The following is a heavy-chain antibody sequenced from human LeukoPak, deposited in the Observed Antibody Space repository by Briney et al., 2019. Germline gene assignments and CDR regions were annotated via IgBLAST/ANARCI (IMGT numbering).Heavy chain of an antibody. CDR1: GGSISSGSYY. D-gene: IGHD3-10*01. V-gene: IGHV4-61*01. J-gene: IGHJ6*03. CDR3: ARVPRLWFGEFPPRPYYMDV. CDR2: IYYSGST. Sequence: SETLSLTCTVSGGSISSGSYYWSWIRQPPGKGLEWIGYIYYSGSTNYNPSLKSRVTISVDTSKNQFSLKLSSVTAADTAVYYCARVPRLWFGEFPPRPYYMDVWGKGTTVTISS.